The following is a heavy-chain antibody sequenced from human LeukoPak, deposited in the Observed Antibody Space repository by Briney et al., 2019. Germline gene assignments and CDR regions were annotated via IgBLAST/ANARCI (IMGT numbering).Heavy chain of an antibody. CDR1: GGSISSYY. D-gene: IGHD2-2*01. Sequence: PSETLSLTCTVSGGSISSYYWSWIRQPPGKGLEWIGYIYYSGSTNYNPSLKSRVTISVDTSKNQFSLKLSSVTAAGTAVYYCARLATGTSLDVWGQGTTVTVSS. J-gene: IGHJ6*02. CDR3: ARLATGTSLDV. V-gene: IGHV4-59*08. CDR2: IYYSGST.